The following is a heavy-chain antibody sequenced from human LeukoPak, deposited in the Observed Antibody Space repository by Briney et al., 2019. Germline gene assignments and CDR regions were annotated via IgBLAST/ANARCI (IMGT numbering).Heavy chain of an antibody. Sequence: GGSLRLSCAASGFTFSSYSMNWVRQAPGKGLEWVSSISDSSSYIYYADSVKGRFTISRDNAKNSLYLQMNSLRAEDTAVHYCARDRAATHLGFFDYWGQGTLVTVSS. CDR2: ISDSSSYI. J-gene: IGHJ4*02. D-gene: IGHD1-26*01. V-gene: IGHV3-21*01. CDR1: GFTFSSYS. CDR3: ARDRAATHLGFFDY.